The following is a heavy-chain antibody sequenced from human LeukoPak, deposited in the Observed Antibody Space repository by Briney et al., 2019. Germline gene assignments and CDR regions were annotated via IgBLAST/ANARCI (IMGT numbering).Heavy chain of an antibody. Sequence: ASVKVSCKASGYTFTSYYMHWVRQAPGQGLEWMGIINPSGGSTSYAQKFQGRVTMTRDMSTSTVYMELSSLRSEDTAVYYCAELGITMIGGVWGEGTTVTISS. V-gene: IGHV1-46*01. CDR2: INPSGGST. J-gene: IGHJ6*04. D-gene: IGHD3-10*02. CDR3: AELGITMIGGV. CDR1: GYTFTSYY.